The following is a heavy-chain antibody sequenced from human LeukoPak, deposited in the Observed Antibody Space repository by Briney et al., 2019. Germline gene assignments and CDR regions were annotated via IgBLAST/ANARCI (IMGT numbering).Heavy chain of an antibody. Sequence: GGSLRLSCAAPRFTFSTYAMHRGRQAPRKGLERGAVISHDGSNKYYADTVKGRFTISRDNSKNTLYLQMNSLRAEDTAVYYCARDAFDIAVAGLFDYWGKGTLVTVSS. V-gene: IGHV3-30-3*01. J-gene: IGHJ4*02. CDR3: ARDAFDIAVAGLFDY. CDR2: ISHDGSNK. CDR1: RFTFSTYA. D-gene: IGHD6-19*01.